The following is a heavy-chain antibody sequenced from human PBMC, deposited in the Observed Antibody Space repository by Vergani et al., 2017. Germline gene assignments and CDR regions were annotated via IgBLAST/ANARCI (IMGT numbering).Heavy chain of an antibody. Sequence: EVQLLESGGGLVQPGGSLRLSCAASGFTFSSYAMSWVRQAPGKGLEWVSAISGSGGSTYYADSVKGRFTISRDNYKNTLYLQMNSLRAEDTAVYYCAKEAITMIVVVITRGYFDYWGQGTLVTVSS. CDR2: ISGSGGST. D-gene: IGHD3-22*01. CDR1: GFTFSSYA. V-gene: IGHV3-23*01. J-gene: IGHJ4*02. CDR3: AKEAITMIVVVITRGYFDY.